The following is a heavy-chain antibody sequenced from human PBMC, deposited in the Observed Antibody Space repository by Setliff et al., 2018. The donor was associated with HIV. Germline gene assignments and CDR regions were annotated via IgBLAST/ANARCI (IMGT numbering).Heavy chain of an antibody. CDR3: ARSVIGYYYYGMDV. CDR1: GFTFSDYY. CDR2: ISGLGDNT. D-gene: IGHD3-10*01. Sequence: PGGSLRLSCAASGFTFSDYYMTWIRQAPGKGLEWVSYISGLGDNTYYADSVKGRFTISRDNSKDTLYLQMNSLRVGDTAVYYCARSVIGYYYYGMDVWGQGTLVTVSS. V-gene: IGHV3-11*01. J-gene: IGHJ6*02.